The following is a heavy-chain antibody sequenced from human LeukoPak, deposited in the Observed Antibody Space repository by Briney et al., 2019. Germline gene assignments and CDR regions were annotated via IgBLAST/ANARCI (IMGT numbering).Heavy chain of an antibody. Sequence: SETLSLTCTVSGGSISSYYWSWIRQPPGKGLERIGYIYYSGSTNYSPSLKSRVTISVDTSKNQFSLKLSSVTAADTAVYYCARQGYSAYEILDYWGQGTLVTVSS. CDR2: IYYSGST. CDR1: GGSISSYY. V-gene: IGHV4-59*08. J-gene: IGHJ4*02. D-gene: IGHD5-12*01. CDR3: ARQGYSAYEILDY.